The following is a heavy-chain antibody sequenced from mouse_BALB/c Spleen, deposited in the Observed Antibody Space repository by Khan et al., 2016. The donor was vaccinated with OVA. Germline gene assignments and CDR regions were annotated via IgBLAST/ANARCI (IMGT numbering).Heavy chain of an antibody. V-gene: IGHV3-2*02. D-gene: IGHD2-3*01. CDR3: ARDGSRYNYAMDY. Sequence: EVQLQESGPGLVKPSQSLSLTCTVTGYSITSDYAWNWIRQFPGNKLDWMGYISYSGSTNYNPALKSRISITRDTSKNQFFLQLNYVTTEDTATYYCARDGSRYNYAMDYWGQGTSVTVSS. J-gene: IGHJ4*01. CDR2: ISYSGST. CDR1: GYSITSDYA.